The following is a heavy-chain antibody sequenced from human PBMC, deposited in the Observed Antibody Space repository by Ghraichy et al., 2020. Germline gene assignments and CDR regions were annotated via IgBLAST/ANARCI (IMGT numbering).Heavy chain of an antibody. CDR2: IYYSGST. CDR3: ARAGQLAARYYYGMDV. CDR1: GGSISSYY. D-gene: IGHD6-6*01. Sequence: SQTLSLTCTVSGGSISSYYWSWIRQPPGKGLEWIGYIYYSGSTNYNPSLKSRVTISVDTSKNQFSLKLSSVTAADTAVYYCARAGQLAARYYYGMDVWGQGTTVTVSS. V-gene: IGHV4-59*01. J-gene: IGHJ6*02.